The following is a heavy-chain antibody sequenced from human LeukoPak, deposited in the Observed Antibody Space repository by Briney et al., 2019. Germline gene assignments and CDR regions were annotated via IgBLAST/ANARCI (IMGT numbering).Heavy chain of an antibody. D-gene: IGHD2-2*01. CDR1: GFIFSSYS. CDR3: ARPVPTAIGSAFDI. J-gene: IGHJ3*02. Sequence: HPGESLRLSCAASGFIFSSYSMNWVRQAPGKGLEWVSYISSNSNTIYYADSVKGRFTVSRDNAKNSLYLQMNSLRAEDTAVYYCARPVPTAIGSAFDIWGQGTMVTVSS. V-gene: IGHV3-48*01. CDR2: ISSNSNTI.